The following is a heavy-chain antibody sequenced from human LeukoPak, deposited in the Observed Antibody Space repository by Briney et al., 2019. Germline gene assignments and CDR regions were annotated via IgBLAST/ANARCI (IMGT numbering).Heavy chain of an antibody. J-gene: IGHJ4*02. CDR1: GHTFTGYY. CDR2: INPDSGGT. V-gene: IGHV1-2*02. Sequence: ASVTVSCKASGHTFTGYYIHWVRQAPGQGLEWMGWINPDSGGTNYAQKFQGRVTMTRDTSISTAYMELTRLRSDDTAVYYCARGFDWLEDYFDYWVQGTLVTVSS. CDR3: ARGFDWLEDYFDY. D-gene: IGHD3-9*01.